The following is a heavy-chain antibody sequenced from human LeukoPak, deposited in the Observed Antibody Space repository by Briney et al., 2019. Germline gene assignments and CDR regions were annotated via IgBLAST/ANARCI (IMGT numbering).Heavy chain of an antibody. D-gene: IGHD3-22*01. J-gene: IGHJ4*02. CDR3: AKASRITMIVVVIKYFDY. Sequence: PGGSLRLSCAASGFTFSSNGMHWVRQAPGKGLEWVAFIQNDGNNKKYADSVKGRFTISRDNSKNTLYLQMNSLRIEDTAVYYCAKASRITMIVVVIKYFDYWGQGTLVTVSS. V-gene: IGHV3-30*02. CDR1: GFTFSSNG. CDR2: IQNDGNNK.